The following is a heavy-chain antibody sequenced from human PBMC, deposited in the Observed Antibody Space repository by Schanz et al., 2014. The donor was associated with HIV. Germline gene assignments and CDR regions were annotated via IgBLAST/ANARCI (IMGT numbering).Heavy chain of an antibody. J-gene: IGHJ6*02. Sequence: QVQLVESGGGVVQPGRSLRLSCAASGFTFSSYAMHWVRQAAGKGLEWGAVKSYDGSNKNYADSVKGRFTISRDNSKKTVNLQMNSLRVEDTAVYYCARDILWFGELGGMDVWGQGTTVTVSS. CDR3: ARDILWFGELGGMDV. D-gene: IGHD3-10*01. V-gene: IGHV3-30-3*01. CDR1: GFTFSSYA. CDR2: KSYDGSNK.